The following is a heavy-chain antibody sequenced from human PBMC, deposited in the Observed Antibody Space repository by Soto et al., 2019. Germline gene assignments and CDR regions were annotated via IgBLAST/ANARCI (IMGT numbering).Heavy chain of an antibody. V-gene: IGHV4-31*03. CDR2: IYYSGST. D-gene: IGHD5-18*01. J-gene: IGHJ6*02. CDR1: GGSISSGGYH. CDR3: ARTSMQSRGYSYGHGGMDV. Sequence: SETLSLTCTVSGGSISSGGYHWSWIRQHPGKGLEWIGYIYYSGSTYYNPSLKSRVTISEDTSKNQFSLKLSSVTAADTAVYYCARTSMQSRGYSYGHGGMDVWGQGTTVTVS.